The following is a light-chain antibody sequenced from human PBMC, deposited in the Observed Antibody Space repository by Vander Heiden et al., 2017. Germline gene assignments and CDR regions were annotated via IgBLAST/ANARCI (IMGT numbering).Light chain of an antibody. CDR3: QYYSSSLGGVV. CDR1: CSNIGAYYV. V-gene: IGLV1-40*01. Sequence: QSVPTHLPSVAGAPGQRVTIPCTGSCSNIGAYYVVHYYQQLPGAAPILLYGRSSNRPSGVPDRFACSKSGSSALLVIAVLQAEDEAYYCRQYYSSSLGGVVFGGGTKLTVL. CDR2: RSS. J-gene: IGLJ2*01.